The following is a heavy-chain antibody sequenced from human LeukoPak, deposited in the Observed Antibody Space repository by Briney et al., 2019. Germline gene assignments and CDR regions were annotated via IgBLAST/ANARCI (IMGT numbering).Heavy chain of an antibody. J-gene: IGHJ5*02. CDR2: IYYSGST. V-gene: IGHV4-59*01. D-gene: IGHD3-9*01. CDR3: ARSAYDILTGYYYPDWFDP. Sequence: SETLSLTCAVYGGSFSGYYWSWIRQPPGKGLEWIGYIYYSGSTNYNPSLKSRVTISVDTSKNQFSLKLSSVTAADTAVYYCARSAYDILTGYYYPDWFDPWGQGTLVTVSS. CDR1: GGSFSGYY.